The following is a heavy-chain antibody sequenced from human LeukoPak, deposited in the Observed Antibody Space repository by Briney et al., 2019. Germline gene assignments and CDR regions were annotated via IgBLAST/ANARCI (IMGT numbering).Heavy chain of an antibody. CDR3: ARYSTSWGYFDY. V-gene: IGHV3-7*01. D-gene: IGHD6-13*01. CDR2: IKQDGSEK. CDR1: GLTFSSYW. J-gene: IGHJ4*02. Sequence: GGSLRLSCAASGLTFSSYWMTWVRQAPGKGLEWVANIKQDGSEKYYVDSVKGRFTISRDDAKNSLYLQMNSLRAEDTALYYCARYSTSWGYFDYWGQGTLVTVSS.